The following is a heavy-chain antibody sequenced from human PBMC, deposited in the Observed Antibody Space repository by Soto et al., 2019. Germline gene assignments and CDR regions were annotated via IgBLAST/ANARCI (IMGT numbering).Heavy chain of an antibody. Sequence: SQTLSLTCAVYGGSFSGYYWSWIRQPPGKGLEWIGEINHSGSTNYNPSLKSRVTISVDTSKNQFSLKLSSVTAADTAVYYCARGRGPHNWNYPSLTEKWFDPWGQGTLVTVSS. CDR3: ARGRGPHNWNYPSLTEKWFDP. V-gene: IGHV4-34*01. J-gene: IGHJ5*02. D-gene: IGHD1-7*01. CDR1: GGSFSGYY. CDR2: INHSGST.